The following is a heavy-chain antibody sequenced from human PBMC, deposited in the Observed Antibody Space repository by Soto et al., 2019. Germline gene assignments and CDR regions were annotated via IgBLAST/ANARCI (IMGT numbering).Heavy chain of an antibody. V-gene: IGHV5-51*01. CDR3: ARLGGAARPDYYYGMDV. CDR2: IYPGDSET. Sequence: GESLKISCQASGYGFSSSWIAWVRQSPGKGLEWMGIIYPGDSETRYSPSFQGQVTISADKSISTAYLQWSSLKASDTAMYYCARLGGAARPDYYYGMDVWGQGTTVTVSS. CDR1: GYGFSSSW. D-gene: IGHD6-6*01. J-gene: IGHJ6*02.